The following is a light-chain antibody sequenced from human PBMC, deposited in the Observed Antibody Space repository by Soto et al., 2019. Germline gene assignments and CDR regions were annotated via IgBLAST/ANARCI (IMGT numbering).Light chain of an antibody. Sequence: QSVLTQPASVSGSPGQSITISCTGTSSDVGGYNFVSWYQQHPGKAPKLMIYEVSNRPSGVSNRFSGSKSGNTASLTISGLQAEDEADYYCSSFTSGLSGSGVFGTGTKVTVL. CDR3: SSFTSGLSGSGV. V-gene: IGLV2-14*01. CDR1: SSDVGGYNF. CDR2: EVS. J-gene: IGLJ1*01.